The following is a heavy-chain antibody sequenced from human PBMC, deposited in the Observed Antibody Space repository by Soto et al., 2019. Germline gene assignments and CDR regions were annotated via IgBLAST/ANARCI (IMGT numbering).Heavy chain of an antibody. D-gene: IGHD3-22*01. V-gene: IGHV4-39*01. CDR2: IYYRGST. CDR1: VGSISIISYY. Sequence: HLRLKESGPGLVKPSETLSLTCTVSVGSISIISYYWGGFRQPPGKGRGWIGSIYYRGSTYYNPSLKSRVTISVDTSKNQFSLKLSSVTAADTAVYYCARYRSGYDSSEYYFDYWGQGTLVTVSS. J-gene: IGHJ4*02. CDR3: ARYRSGYDSSEYYFDY.